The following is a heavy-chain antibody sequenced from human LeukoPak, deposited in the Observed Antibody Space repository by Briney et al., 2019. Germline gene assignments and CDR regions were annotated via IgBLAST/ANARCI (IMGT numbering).Heavy chain of an antibody. V-gene: IGHV3-11*01. CDR2: ISSSGSTI. J-gene: IGHJ5*02. Sequence: PGGSLRLSCAASGFTFSDYYMSWIRQAPGKGLEWVSYISSSGSTIYYADSVKGRFTISRDNAKNSLYLQMNSLRAEDTAVYYCARGGRCSSTSCYLHWFDPWGQGTPVTVSS. CDR3: ARGGRCSSTSCYLHWFDP. CDR1: GFTFSDYY. D-gene: IGHD2-2*01.